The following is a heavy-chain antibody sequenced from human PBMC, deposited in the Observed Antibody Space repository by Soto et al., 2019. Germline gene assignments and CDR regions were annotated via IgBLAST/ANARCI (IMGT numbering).Heavy chain of an antibody. Sequence: EVQLVESGGGLVKPGGSLRLSCAASGFTFSSYSMNWVRQAPGKGLEWVSSISSSSSYIYYADSVKGRFTITRDNAKRSPELRMNRVGAEDTGVHYCACGFYTVTSVSDCWGQGTLVTVSS. D-gene: IGHD4-17*01. CDR2: ISSSSSYI. CDR1: GFTFSSYS. V-gene: IGHV3-21*01. CDR3: ACGFYTVTSVSDC. J-gene: IGHJ4*02.